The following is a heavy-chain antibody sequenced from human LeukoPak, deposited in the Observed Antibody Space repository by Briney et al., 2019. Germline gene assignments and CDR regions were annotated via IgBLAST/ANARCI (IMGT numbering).Heavy chain of an antibody. V-gene: IGHV4-59*01. D-gene: IGHD3-22*01. Sequence: SETLSLTCTVSGGSINYYYWSWIRQPPGKGLEYIGYIYSSGSTNYNPSLKSRVTMSVDTSKNQFSLKLSSVTAADTAVYYCARDSRYSDTSGYYYSHYYMDVWGKGTTVTVPS. CDR1: GGSINYYY. CDR3: ARDSRYSDTSGYYYSHYYMDV. J-gene: IGHJ6*03. CDR2: IYSSGST.